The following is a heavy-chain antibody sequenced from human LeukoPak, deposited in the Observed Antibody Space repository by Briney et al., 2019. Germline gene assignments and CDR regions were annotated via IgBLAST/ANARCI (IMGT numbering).Heavy chain of an antibody. CDR1: GGSIDSYY. CDR2: IHYSGST. D-gene: IGHD5-18*01. CDR3: ARIRLDTAMDQRIFDY. Sequence: PSETLSLTCTVSGGSIDSYYWSWIRQPPGRGLEWIGSIHYSGSTSYNPSLRSRVTISVDTSKNQFSLKLSSVTAADTAVYYCARIRLDTAMDQRIFDYWGQGTLVTVSS. V-gene: IGHV4-59*08. J-gene: IGHJ4*02.